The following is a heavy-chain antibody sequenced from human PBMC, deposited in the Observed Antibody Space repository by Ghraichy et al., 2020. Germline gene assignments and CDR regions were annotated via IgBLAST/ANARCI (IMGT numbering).Heavy chain of an antibody. J-gene: IGHJ5*02. V-gene: IGHV4-59*01. D-gene: IGHD6-13*01. CDR2: IYYSGNT. Sequence: SETLSLTCTVSGGSISNYYWSWIRQPPGKGLEWIGNIYYSGNTNYNPSLKSRVTISVDTSRNQLSLKLSSVTAADTALYYCARLEGGITAARGGNWFDPWGQGTLVTVSS. CDR3: ARLEGGITAARGGNWFDP. CDR1: GGSISNYY.